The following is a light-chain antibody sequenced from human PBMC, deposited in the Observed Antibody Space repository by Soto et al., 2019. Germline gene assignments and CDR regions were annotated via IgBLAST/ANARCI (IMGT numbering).Light chain of an antibody. CDR3: QQYGTSPQMYT. V-gene: IGKV3-20*01. Sequence: EIVLTQSPGTLSLSPGERATLSCRASQRVTSNYLAWYQQKPGQAPRLLFYGASTRATGSPDRFSGSGSGTDFTLTITRLEPEDVVVYYCQQYGTSPQMYTLGQGTKLEIK. J-gene: IGKJ2*01. CDR2: GAS. CDR1: QRVTSNY.